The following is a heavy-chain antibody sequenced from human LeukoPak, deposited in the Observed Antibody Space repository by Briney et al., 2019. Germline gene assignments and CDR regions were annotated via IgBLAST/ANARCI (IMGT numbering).Heavy chain of an antibody. J-gene: IGHJ4*02. Sequence: SQTLSLTCTVSGGSISSGGYYWSWIRQHPGKGLEWIGYIYYSGSTYYNPSLKSRVTISVDRSKNQFSLKLSSVTAADTAVYYCARDSMHYFDYWGQGTLVTVSS. V-gene: IGHV4-31*03. CDR2: IYYSGST. CDR3: ARDSMHYFDY. CDR1: GGSISSGGYY.